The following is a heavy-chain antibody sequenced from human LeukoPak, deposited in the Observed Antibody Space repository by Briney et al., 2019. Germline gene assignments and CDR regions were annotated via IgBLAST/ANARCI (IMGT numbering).Heavy chain of an antibody. CDR1: GYTFTSYG. CDR3: AVMLTMVRGAVGDH. Sequence: GASVKVSCKASGYTFTSYGISWVRQAPGQGLQWMGWINPNSGGTRYALTFQGRVTMTRDTSISTAHMELSRLTFDDTAVYYCAVMLTMVRGAVGDHWGQGTLVTVSS. D-gene: IGHD3-10*01. J-gene: IGHJ4*02. V-gene: IGHV1-2*02. CDR2: INPNSGGT.